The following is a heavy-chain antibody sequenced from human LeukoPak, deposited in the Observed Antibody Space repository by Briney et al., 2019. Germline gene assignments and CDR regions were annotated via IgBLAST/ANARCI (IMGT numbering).Heavy chain of an antibody. J-gene: IGHJ3*02. D-gene: IGHD2-2*01. CDR3: AKREEDIVVVPAANPGAFDI. CDR1: GFTFSSYA. Sequence: GGSLRLSCAASGFTFSSYAMSWVRQAPGKGLEWVSAISGSGGSTYYADSVKGRFTISRDNSKNTLYLQMNSLRAEDTAVYCCAKREEDIVVVPAANPGAFDIWGQGTMVTVSS. CDR2: ISGSGGST. V-gene: IGHV3-23*01.